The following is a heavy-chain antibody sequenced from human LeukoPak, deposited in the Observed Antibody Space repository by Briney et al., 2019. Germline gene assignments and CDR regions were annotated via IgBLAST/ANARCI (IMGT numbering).Heavy chain of an antibody. CDR3: AKGCCSSEGFAP. CDR1: GFTFSSYA. Sequence: GGSLRLSCAASGFTFSSYAMSWVRQAPGKGLEWVSSISGSGGSTYYADSVKGRITISRDNSKNTLYLQMNSLRAEDTAVYYCAKGCCSSEGFAPWGQGTLVTVSS. J-gene: IGHJ5*02. D-gene: IGHD2-2*01. CDR2: ISGSGGST. V-gene: IGHV3-23*01.